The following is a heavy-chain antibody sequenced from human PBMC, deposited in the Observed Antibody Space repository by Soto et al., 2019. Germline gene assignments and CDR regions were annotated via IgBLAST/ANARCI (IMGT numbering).Heavy chain of an antibody. CDR1: GFTFSSYA. V-gene: IGHV3-33*01. CDR2: IRYDGSNK. CDR3: ARDGYYYDSSGYYPD. Sequence: PGGSLRLSCAASGFTFSSYAMHWVRQAPGKGLEWVAVIRYDGSNKYNADSVKGRFTISRDNSKNTLYLQMNSLRAEDTAVYYCARDGYYYDSSGYYPDWGQGTLVTVSS. D-gene: IGHD3-22*01. J-gene: IGHJ4*02.